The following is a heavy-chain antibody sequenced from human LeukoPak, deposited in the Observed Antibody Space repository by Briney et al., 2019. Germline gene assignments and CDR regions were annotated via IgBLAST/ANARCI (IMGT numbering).Heavy chain of an antibody. CDR1: GGSISSSSYY. CDR3: ARGPNYYDSSGYYPLDY. J-gene: IGHJ4*02. Sequence: PSETLSLTCTVSGGSISSSSYYWGWIRQPPGKGLEWIGSIYYSGSTYYNPSLKSRVTISVDTSKNQFSLELTSVTAADTAVYYCARGPNYYDSSGYYPLDYWGQGTLVSVSS. V-gene: IGHV4-39*07. D-gene: IGHD3-22*01. CDR2: IYYSGST.